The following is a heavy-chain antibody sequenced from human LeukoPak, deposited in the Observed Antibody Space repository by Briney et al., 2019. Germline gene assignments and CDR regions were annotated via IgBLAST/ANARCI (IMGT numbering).Heavy chain of an antibody. CDR2: IFYGGTT. CDR3: ARGRGYGYGIDY. CDR1: GASISSGGHY. Sequence: SQTLSLTCTVSGASISSGGHYWSWVRQPPGRGLEWIGHIFYGGTTLYNPSLKTRVTISEDTSNNQYSLRLTSLTAADTAVYYCARGRGYGYGIDYWGQGTLVSVSS. D-gene: IGHD5-18*01. J-gene: IGHJ4*02. V-gene: IGHV4-30-4*01.